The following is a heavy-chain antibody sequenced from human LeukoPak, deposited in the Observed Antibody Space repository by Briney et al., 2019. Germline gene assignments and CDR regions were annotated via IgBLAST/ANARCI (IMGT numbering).Heavy chain of an antibody. CDR3: ARDPNLDAFDI. D-gene: IGHD1-14*01. Sequence: SETLSLTCTVSGGSISSYYWSWIRQPPGKGLEWIGYIYYSGSTNYNPSLKSRVTISVDTSKNQFSLKLSSVTAADTAVYYRARDPNLDAFDIWGQGTMVTVSS. J-gene: IGHJ3*02. CDR1: GGSISSYY. CDR2: IYYSGST. V-gene: IGHV4-59*01.